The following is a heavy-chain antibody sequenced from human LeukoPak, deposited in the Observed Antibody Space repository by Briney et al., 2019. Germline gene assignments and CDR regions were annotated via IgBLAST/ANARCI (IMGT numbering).Heavy chain of an antibody. Sequence: SETLSLTCTVSGGSITTYYWSWIRQPPGKGLEWIGYIYYSRNTIYSPSLQSRVTISIDTSKNQLSLKVNSVTAADTAVYYCARGGDSGYDYLDYWGQGTLVTVSS. CDR2: IYYSRNT. CDR1: GGSITTYY. CDR3: ARGGDSGYDYLDY. J-gene: IGHJ4*02. D-gene: IGHD5-12*01. V-gene: IGHV4-59*08.